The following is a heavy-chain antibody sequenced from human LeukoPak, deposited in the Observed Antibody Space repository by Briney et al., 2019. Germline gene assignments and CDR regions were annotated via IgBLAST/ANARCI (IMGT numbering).Heavy chain of an antibody. Sequence: GGSLRLSCAAPGFAFSKYWILWVRQAPGKGLESVSRINTDGTVTTYADSVKGRFTVSRDNADNTMFLQMNSVRDEDTAVYYCATKQWLAPPPDSWGQGTPVTVSS. CDR2: INTDGTVT. J-gene: IGHJ4*02. CDR1: GFAFSKYW. D-gene: IGHD6-19*01. CDR3: ATKQWLAPPPDS. V-gene: IGHV3-74*01.